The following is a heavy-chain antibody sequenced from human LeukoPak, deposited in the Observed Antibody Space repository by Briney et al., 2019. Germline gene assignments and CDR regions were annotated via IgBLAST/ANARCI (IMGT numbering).Heavy chain of an antibody. J-gene: IGHJ3*02. CDR2: IIPIFGTA. CDR3: ARGGTVTTFDAFDI. V-gene: IGHV1-69*13. CDR1: GGTFSSYA. Sequence: SVKVSCKASGGTFSSYAISWVRQAPGQGLEWMGGIIPIFGTANYAQKFQGRVPITADESTSTAYMELSSLRSEDTDVYYCARGGTVTTFDAFDIWGQGTMVTVSS. D-gene: IGHD4-17*01.